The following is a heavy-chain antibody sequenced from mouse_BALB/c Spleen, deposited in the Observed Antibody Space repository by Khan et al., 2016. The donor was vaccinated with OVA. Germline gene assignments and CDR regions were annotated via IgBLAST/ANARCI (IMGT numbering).Heavy chain of an antibody. Sequence: EVQLQESGGGLVRPGGSLKLSCAASGFSFTTYTMSWVRQTPEKRLELVATINSGSTYTYYPDSVKGRFTISRDNAKNTLYLQMSSLKSEDTAMYYCTRDGNYAHWYFDVWGAGTTVTVSS. CDR2: INSGSTYT. V-gene: IGHV5-6-4*01. J-gene: IGHJ1*01. CDR1: GFSFTTYT. D-gene: IGHD2-1*01. CDR3: TRDGNYAHWYFDV.